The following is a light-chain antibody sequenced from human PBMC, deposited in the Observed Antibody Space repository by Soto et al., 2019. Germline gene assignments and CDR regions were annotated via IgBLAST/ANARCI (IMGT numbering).Light chain of an antibody. Sequence: DIQMTQSPSSLSASVGDRVTITCRASQSISTYLNWYQQKPGKAPNLLIYVASNVQGGVPPRFSASGSGTELTLNISSLQPEDLATYYCQQSYITPQTFGQGTKVEIK. CDR2: VAS. V-gene: IGKV1-39*01. J-gene: IGKJ1*01. CDR1: QSISTY. CDR3: QQSYITPQT.